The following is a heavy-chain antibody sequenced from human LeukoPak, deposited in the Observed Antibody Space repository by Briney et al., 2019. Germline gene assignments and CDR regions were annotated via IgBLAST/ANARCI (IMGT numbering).Heavy chain of an antibody. J-gene: IGHJ4*02. D-gene: IGHD2-2*02. Sequence: ASVKVSCKASGYTFTGYYMQWVRQAPGQGLEWMGRINPNSGGTNYAQKFQGRVTMTRDTSISTTYMELSRLRPDDTAVYYCARGDCSSTSCYTAHFDYWGQGTLVTVSS. CDR1: GYTFTGYY. V-gene: IGHV1-2*06. CDR3: ARGDCSSTSCYTAHFDY. CDR2: INPNSGGT.